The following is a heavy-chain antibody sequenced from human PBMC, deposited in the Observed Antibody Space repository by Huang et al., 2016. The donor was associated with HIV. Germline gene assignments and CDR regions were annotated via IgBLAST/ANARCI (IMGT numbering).Heavy chain of an antibody. CDR2: INHSGST. Sequence: QVQLHPWGAGLLKPSETLSLTCAVYGGSLSGDYWSWIRQPPGKGLEWIGEINHSGSTNYNPSLKSRVSVSVYMSKNQFSLKLSSVIAADTAMYYCARNYDSSGYDAFDIWGQGTMVIVSS. J-gene: IGHJ3*02. CDR1: GGSLSGDY. D-gene: IGHD3-22*01. CDR3: ARNYDSSGYDAFDI. V-gene: IGHV4-34*01.